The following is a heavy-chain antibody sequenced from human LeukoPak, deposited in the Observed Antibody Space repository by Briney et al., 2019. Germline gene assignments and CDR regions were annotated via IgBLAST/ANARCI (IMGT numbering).Heavy chain of an antibody. J-gene: IGHJ5*02. CDR1: GYSISNGYY. CDR3: ARSYASSWYWNWFDP. CDR2: IYPSGSA. D-gene: IGHD6-13*01. V-gene: IGHV4-38-2*02. Sequence: SQTLSLTCTVSGYSISNGYYWGWIRQPPGTGLEWIGSIYPSGSAFYNPSLKSRVTISVDTSKNQFSLRLSSVTAADTAVYYCARSYASSWYWNWFDPWGQGTLVTVSS.